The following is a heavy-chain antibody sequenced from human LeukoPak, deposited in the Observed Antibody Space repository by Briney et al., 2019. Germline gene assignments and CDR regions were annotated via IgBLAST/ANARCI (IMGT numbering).Heavy chain of an antibody. CDR3: AKDIAVSGTWGYFDN. V-gene: IGHV3-23*01. CDR2: ISGSGEST. CDR1: GFTFSSYA. D-gene: IGHD6-19*01. Sequence: GGSLRLSCAASGFTFSSYAMSWVRQAPGKGLEWVSAISGSGESTYYVDSVKGRFTVSRDNSKNTLYLQMNSLRAEETAIYYCAKDIAVSGTWGYFDNWGQGTLVTVSS. J-gene: IGHJ4*02.